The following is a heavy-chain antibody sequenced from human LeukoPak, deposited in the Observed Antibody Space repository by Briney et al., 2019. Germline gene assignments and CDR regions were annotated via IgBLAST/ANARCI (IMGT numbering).Heavy chain of an antibody. Sequence: GGSLRLSCAASGFTFSSYAMSWVRQAPGKGLEWVSAISGGGGSTYYADSVKGRFTISRDNSKNTLYLQMNSLRAEDTAVYYCAKDRVRYCGGLFDYWGQGTLVTVSS. CDR2: ISGGGGST. CDR3: AKDRVRYCGGLFDY. V-gene: IGHV3-23*01. D-gene: IGHD2-21*01. J-gene: IGHJ4*02. CDR1: GFTFSSYA.